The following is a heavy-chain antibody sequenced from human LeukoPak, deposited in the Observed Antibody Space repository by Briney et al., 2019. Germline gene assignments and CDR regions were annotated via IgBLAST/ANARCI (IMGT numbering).Heavy chain of an antibody. D-gene: IGHD6-13*01. V-gene: IGHV3-33*05. CDR1: GFSFSTSG. J-gene: IGHJ4*02. CDR2: LENDGSEK. CDR3: ARESSRIAIGTLDF. Sequence: GGSLRLSCAPSGFSFSTSGMHWVRQAPGKGLEWVGFLENDGSEKYFADSVKGRFTISRDNSKNTLYLQMNSLRAEDTAVYYCARESSRIAIGTLDFWGQGTLVTVSS.